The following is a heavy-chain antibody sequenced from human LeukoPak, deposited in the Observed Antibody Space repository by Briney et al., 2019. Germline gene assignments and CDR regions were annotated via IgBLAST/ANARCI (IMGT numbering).Heavy chain of an antibody. J-gene: IGHJ6*02. CDR3: ARDQEQWLVPDIWYYYYGMDV. Sequence: ASVKVSCKASGYTFTGYYMHWVRQAPGQGLEWMGWINPNSGGTNYAQKFQGWVTMTRDTSASTAYMELSSLRSEDTAVYYCARDQEQWLVPDIWYYYYGMDVWGQGTTVTVSS. CDR1: GYTFTGYY. CDR2: INPNSGGT. V-gene: IGHV1-2*04. D-gene: IGHD6-19*01.